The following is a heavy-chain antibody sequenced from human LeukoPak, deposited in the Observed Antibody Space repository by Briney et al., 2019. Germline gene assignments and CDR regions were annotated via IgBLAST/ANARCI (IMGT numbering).Heavy chain of an antibody. CDR2: INPNSGGT. V-gene: IGHV1-2*02. D-gene: IGHD3-9*01. CDR3: ARSPHILTGENFDY. Sequence: ASVKVSCKASGYSFTAYYMHWVRQAPGQGLEWMGWINPNSGGTNYAQKFQGRVTMARDTSITTAYMEMSRLRSDDTALYYCARSPHILTGENFDYWGQGTLVTVSS. CDR1: GYSFTAYY. J-gene: IGHJ4*02.